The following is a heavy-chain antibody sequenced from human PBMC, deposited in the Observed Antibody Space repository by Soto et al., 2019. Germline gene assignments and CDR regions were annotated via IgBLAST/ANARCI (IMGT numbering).Heavy chain of an antibody. CDR1: GFNFRQYA. Sequence: EVQLLESGGGFVQPGGSLRLSCAASGFNFRQYAMVWVRQAPGKGLEWVSAITATATHYADSVKGRFTISKDSSKTTLYLDINNLRVEDTAVYYCAKGMVPEQWGQGTLITVSS. D-gene: IGHD2-8*01. V-gene: IGHV3-23*01. CDR3: AKGMVPEQ. CDR2: ITATAT. J-gene: IGHJ4*02.